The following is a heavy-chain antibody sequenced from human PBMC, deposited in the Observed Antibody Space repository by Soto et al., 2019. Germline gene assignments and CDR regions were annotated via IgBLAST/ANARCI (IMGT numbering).Heavy chain of an antibody. CDR3: ASTDYSNYRNYYYYYMDV. CDR2: IKQDGSEK. V-gene: IGHV3-7*01. Sequence: GGSLRLSCTASGFTFSSYWMSWVRQAPGKGLEWVANIKQDGSEKYYVDSVKGRFTISRDNAKNSLYLQMNSLRAEDTAVYYCASTDYSNYRNYYYYYMDVWGKGTTVTAP. CDR1: GFTFSSYW. D-gene: IGHD4-4*01. J-gene: IGHJ6*03.